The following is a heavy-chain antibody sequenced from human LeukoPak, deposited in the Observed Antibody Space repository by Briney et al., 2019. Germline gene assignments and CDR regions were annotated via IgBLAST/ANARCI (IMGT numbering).Heavy chain of an antibody. D-gene: IGHD3-22*01. CDR1: RGTFSSYA. V-gene: IGHV1-69*13. J-gene: IGHJ4*02. Sequence: GASVKVSCKASRGTFSSYAISWVRQAPGQWLEWMGGIIPIFGTANYAQKFQGRVTITADESTSTAYMELSSLRSEDTAVYYCARPALYYYDSSGYTLDYWGQGTLVTVSS. CDR3: ARPALYYYDSSGYTLDY. CDR2: IIPIFGTA.